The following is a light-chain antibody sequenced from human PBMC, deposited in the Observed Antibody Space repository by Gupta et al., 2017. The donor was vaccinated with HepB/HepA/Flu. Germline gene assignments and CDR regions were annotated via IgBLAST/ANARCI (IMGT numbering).Light chain of an antibody. J-gene: IGKJ5*01. CDR2: AAS. CDR3: QQSDSPPWIT. CDR1: QSISTY. V-gene: IGKV1-39*01. Sequence: DIQMTQSPSSLSASVGDRVTITCRASQSISTYLNWYQQKPGKAPKLLISAASSLQSGVPSRFSGSGSGTDFTLTVSSLQPEDFATYYCQQSDSPPWITFGQGTRLEIK.